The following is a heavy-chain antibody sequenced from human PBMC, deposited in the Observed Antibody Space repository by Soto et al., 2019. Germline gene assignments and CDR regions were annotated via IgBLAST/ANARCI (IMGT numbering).Heavy chain of an antibody. CDR2: IIPIFGTA. CDR3: ASTLPGYYDSSGYYSAFDI. CDR1: GGTFSSYA. V-gene: IGHV1-69*06. J-gene: IGHJ3*02. D-gene: IGHD3-22*01. Sequence: QVQLVQSGAEVKKPGSSVKVSCKASGGTFSSYAISWVRQAPGQGLEWMGGIIPIFGTANYAQKFQGRVTITADKSTSTAYMELSSLRYEDTAVYYCASTLPGYYDSSGYYSAFDIWGQGTMVTVSS.